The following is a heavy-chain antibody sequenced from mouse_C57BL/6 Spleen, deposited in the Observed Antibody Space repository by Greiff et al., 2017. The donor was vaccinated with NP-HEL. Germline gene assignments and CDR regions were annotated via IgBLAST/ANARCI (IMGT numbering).Heavy chain of an antibody. CDR3: SCIWVRHIDYAMDY. D-gene: IGHD2-14*01. V-gene: IGHV1-55*01. J-gene: IGHJ4*01. CDR1: GYTFTSYW. CDR2: IYPGSGST. Sequence: QVQLQQPGAELVKPGASVKMSCKASGYTFTSYWITWVKQRPGQGLVWIGDIYPGSGSTNYNEKFKSKATLTVDTSSSTAYMQLSSLTSEDSAVYDWSCIWVRHIDYAMDYWGQGTSVTVAS.